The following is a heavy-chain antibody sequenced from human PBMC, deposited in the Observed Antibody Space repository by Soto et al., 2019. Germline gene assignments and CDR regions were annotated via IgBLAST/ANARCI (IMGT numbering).Heavy chain of an antibody. V-gene: IGHV1-18*04. J-gene: IGHJ5*02. D-gene: IGHD5-12*01. CDR1: GYTFTSYG. Sequence: GASVKVSCKASGYTFTSYGISWVRQAPGQGLEWMGWISAYNGNTNYAQKLQGRVTMTTDTSTSTAYMELGSLRSDDTAVYYCARESGGYDSPFRDNWFDPWGQGTLVTVSS. CDR2: ISAYNGNT. CDR3: ARESGGYDSPFRDNWFDP.